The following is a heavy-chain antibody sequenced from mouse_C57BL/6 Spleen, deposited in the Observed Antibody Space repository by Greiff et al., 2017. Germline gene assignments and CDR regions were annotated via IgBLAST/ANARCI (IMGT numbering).Heavy chain of an antibody. D-gene: IGHD3-2*02. J-gene: IGHJ4*01. CDR2: INPNNGGT. CDR3: ARAQAFYYYAMDY. CDR1: GYTFTDYN. Sequence: VQLKQSGPELVKPGASVKIPCKASGYTFTDYNMDWVKQSHGKSLEWIGDINPNNGGTIYNQKFKGKATLTVDKSSSTAYMELRSLTSEDTAVYYCARAQAFYYYAMDYWGQGTSVTVSS. V-gene: IGHV1-18*01.